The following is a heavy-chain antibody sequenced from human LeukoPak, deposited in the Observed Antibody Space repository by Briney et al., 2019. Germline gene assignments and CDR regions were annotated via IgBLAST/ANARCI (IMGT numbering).Heavy chain of an antibody. Sequence: SETLSLTCTVSGGSISSSSYYWGWIRQPPGKGLEWIGSIYYSGSTYYNPSLKSRVTISVDTSKNQFSLKLSSVTAADTAVYYCARGALNRYCSGGSCYSIRYYYYYMDVWGKGTTVTVSS. J-gene: IGHJ6*03. V-gene: IGHV4-39*07. CDR2: IYYSGST. D-gene: IGHD2-15*01. CDR3: ARGALNRYCSGGSCYSIRYYYYYMDV. CDR1: GGSISSSSYY.